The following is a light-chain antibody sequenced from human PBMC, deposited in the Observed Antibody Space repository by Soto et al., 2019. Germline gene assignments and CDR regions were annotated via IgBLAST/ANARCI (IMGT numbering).Light chain of an antibody. CDR3: AAWDDSLNGFV. J-gene: IGLJ1*01. CDR1: GSNVGSCA. V-gene: IGLV1-44*01. CDR2: SSS. Sequence: QSLLAQPPEASGTPGQMFTIACSGYGSNVGSCAVTWFQQLPGSAPKVLIHSSSRRPSGVPDRFSGSKSGTSASLTISGLRSEDEADYYCAAWDDSLNGFVFGTGTKVTVL.